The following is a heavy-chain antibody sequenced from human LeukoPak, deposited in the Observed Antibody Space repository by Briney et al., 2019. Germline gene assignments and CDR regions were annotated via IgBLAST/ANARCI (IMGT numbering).Heavy chain of an antibody. V-gene: IGHV4-30-4*08. CDR3: ATLAVAGTWSDY. CDR1: GGSISSGDYY. CDR2: IYYSGST. Sequence: SETLSLTCTVSGGSISSGDYYWSWIGQPPGKGLEWIGNIYYSGSTYYNPSLKSRVTISVDTSKNQFSLKLSSVTAADTAVYYCATLAVAGTWSDYWGQGTLVTVSS. J-gene: IGHJ4*02. D-gene: IGHD6-19*01.